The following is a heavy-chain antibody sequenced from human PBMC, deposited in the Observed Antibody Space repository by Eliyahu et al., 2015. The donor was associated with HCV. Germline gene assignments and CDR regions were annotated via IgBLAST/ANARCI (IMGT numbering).Heavy chain of an antibody. J-gene: IGHJ4*02. D-gene: IGHD3-16*02. V-gene: IGHV3-15*01. CDR3: TTVVRLRLGELSLGYFDY. Sequence: PVKGRFTISRDDSKNTLYLQMNSLKTEDTAVYYCTTVVRLRLGELSLGYFDYWGQGTLVTVSS.